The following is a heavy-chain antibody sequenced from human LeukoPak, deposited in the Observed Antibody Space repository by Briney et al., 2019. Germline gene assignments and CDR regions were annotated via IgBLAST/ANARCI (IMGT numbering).Heavy chain of an antibody. CDR1: GGSISTYY. CDR2: IYYSGST. Sequence: SETLSLTCTVSGGSISTYYWSWIRQPPGKGLEWIGYIYYSGSTGYNPSLKSRVTISVDTSKNQFSLNLSSVTAADTAVYYCARDYLGAGTVGATSGYWGQGTLVTVSS. D-gene: IGHD1-26*01. CDR3: ARDYLGAGTVGATSGY. V-gene: IGHV4-4*08. J-gene: IGHJ4*02.